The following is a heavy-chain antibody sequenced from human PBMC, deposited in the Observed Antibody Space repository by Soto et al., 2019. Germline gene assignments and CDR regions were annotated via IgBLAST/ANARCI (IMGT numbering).Heavy chain of an antibody. Sequence: SVKVSCKASGFTFTSSAVQWVRQARGQRLEWIGWIVVGGGNTNYAQKFQERVTITRDMSTSTAYMELSSLRSEDTAVYYCAAGYYYDSSGYYYFDYWGQGTLVTVSS. CDR2: IVVGGGNT. D-gene: IGHD3-22*01. J-gene: IGHJ4*02. CDR1: GFTFTSSA. V-gene: IGHV1-58*01. CDR3: AAGYYYDSSGYYYFDY.